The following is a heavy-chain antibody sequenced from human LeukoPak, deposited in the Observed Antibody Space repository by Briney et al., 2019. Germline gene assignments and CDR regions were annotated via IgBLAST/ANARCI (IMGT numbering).Heavy chain of an antibody. CDR1: GYTFTSYG. D-gene: IGHD3-3*01. Sequence: GASVKVSCKASGYTFTSYGISWVRQAPGQGLEWMGWISAYNGNTNYAQKLQGRVTMTTDTSTSTAYMELRSLRSDDTAVYYCARDLLRFLEWFPISGSFDIWGQGTMVTVSS. CDR2: ISAYNGNT. CDR3: ARDLLRFLEWFPISGSFDI. J-gene: IGHJ3*02. V-gene: IGHV1-18*01.